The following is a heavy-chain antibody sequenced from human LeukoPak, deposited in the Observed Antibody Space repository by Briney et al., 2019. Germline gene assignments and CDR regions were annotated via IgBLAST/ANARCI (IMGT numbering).Heavy chain of an antibody. CDR1: GYTFTGYY. Sequence: ASVKVSCKASGYTFTGYYMHWVRQAPGQGLEWMGWINPKRGGTNYAQNFQGRVTMTTDTSISTAYMELSRLRSDDTAVYYCATSPNNIVGAKFDYWGQGTLVTVSS. CDR3: ATSPNNIVGAKFDY. CDR2: INPKRGGT. D-gene: IGHD1-26*01. J-gene: IGHJ4*02. V-gene: IGHV1-2*02.